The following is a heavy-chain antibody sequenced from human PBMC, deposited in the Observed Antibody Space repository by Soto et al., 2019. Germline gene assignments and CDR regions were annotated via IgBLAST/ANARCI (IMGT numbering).Heavy chain of an antibody. J-gene: IGHJ5*02. V-gene: IGHV1-3*01. Sequence: QVPLVQSGAEVKKPGASVKVSCKASGYTFTSYAMHWVRQAPGQRLEWMGWINAGNGNTKYSQKFQGRVTITRDTSASTADMELSSLRSEDTAVYYCARAKYDPQVWFDPWGQGTLVTVSS. CDR3: ARAKYDPQVWFDP. D-gene: IGHD3-3*01. CDR1: GYTFTSYA. CDR2: INAGNGNT.